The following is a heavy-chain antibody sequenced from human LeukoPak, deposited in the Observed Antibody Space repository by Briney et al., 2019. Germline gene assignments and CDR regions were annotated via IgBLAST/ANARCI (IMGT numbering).Heavy chain of an antibody. D-gene: IGHD6-6*01. J-gene: IGHJ4*02. V-gene: IGHV3-23*01. CDR1: GFTFSSYA. CDR3: ARDQRVTGRPDIDY. Sequence: GGSPRLSCAASGFTFSSYAVSWVRQAPGKGLEWVSSISGSGGSTYSADSVKGRFTISRDNAKNTLYLQMNNLRAEDTAMYYCARDQRVTGRPDIDYWGQGTLVIVSS. CDR2: ISGSGGST.